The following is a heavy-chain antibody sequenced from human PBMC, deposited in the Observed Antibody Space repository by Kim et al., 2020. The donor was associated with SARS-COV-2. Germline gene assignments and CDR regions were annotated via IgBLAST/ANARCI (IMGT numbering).Heavy chain of an antibody. CDR1: GFTFKSRA. V-gene: IGHV3-23*01. CDR2: LTGKGDNS. D-gene: IGHD2-21*01. Sequence: GGSLRLFCAASGFTFKSRALSWVRQIPGKGLEWVASLTGKGDNSYYADSVQGRFIISRDNDRDTLYLQMRDLGADDTAFYFCARSERRIEGWVEPFDSWG. CDR3: ARSERRIEGWVEPFDS. J-gene: IGHJ4*01.